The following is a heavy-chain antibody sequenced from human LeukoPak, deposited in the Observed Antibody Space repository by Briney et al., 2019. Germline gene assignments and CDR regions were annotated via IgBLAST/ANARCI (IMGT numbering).Heavy chain of an antibody. CDR2: IGTAGDT. D-gene: IGHD5-24*01. Sequence: GGSLRLSCAASGFTFSSYDMHWVRQATGKGLEWVSAIGTAGDTYYPGSVKGRFTISRENAKNSLYLQMNSLRAGDTAVYYCARARDGYNWGAFDIWGQGTMVTVSS. CDR1: GFTFSSYD. V-gene: IGHV3-13*01. J-gene: IGHJ3*02. CDR3: ARARDGYNWGAFDI.